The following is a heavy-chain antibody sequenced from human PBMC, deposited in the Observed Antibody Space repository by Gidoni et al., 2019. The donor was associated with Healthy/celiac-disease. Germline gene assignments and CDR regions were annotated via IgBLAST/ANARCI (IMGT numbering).Heavy chain of an antibody. Sequence: QLQLQESGPGLVKPSETLSLTCTVSGGSIRSSRYYGGWIRRPPGKGLEWLGSIYYSGSTYYNPSLKSRVTISVDTSKNQFSLKLSSVTAADTAVYYCARDGGFGELYGWFDPWGQGTLVTVSS. CDR2: IYYSGST. D-gene: IGHD3-10*01. V-gene: IGHV4-39*07. CDR3: ARDGGFGELYGWFDP. CDR1: GGSIRSSRYY. J-gene: IGHJ5*02.